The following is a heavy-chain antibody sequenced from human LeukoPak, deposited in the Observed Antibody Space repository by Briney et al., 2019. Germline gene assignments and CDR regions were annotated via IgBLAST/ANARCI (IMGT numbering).Heavy chain of an antibody. CDR1: GFTFSSYE. CDR2: ISSSGSTI. D-gene: IGHD2-2*03. CDR3: ARDGYCSSTSCRQYYYGMDV. Sequence: GALRLSCAASGFTFSSYEMNWVRQAPGKGLEWVSYISSSGSTIYYADSAKGRFTISRDNAKNSLYLQMNSLRAEDTAVYYCARDGYCSSTSCRQYYYGMDVWGKGTTVTVSS. V-gene: IGHV3-48*03. J-gene: IGHJ6*04.